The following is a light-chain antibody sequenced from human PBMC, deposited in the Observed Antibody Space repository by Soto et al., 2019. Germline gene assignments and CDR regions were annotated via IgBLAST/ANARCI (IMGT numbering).Light chain of an antibody. Sequence: DIQMTQSPSTLSASVGERVTITYRARQTIDSWFAWYQQRPGTPPNLLIYKTSTLASWAPSRFSGSGSGTEFTLTINSLQPDDFATYYCSQYHIYSGTFGQGTKVDIK. CDR2: KTS. CDR3: SQYHIYSGT. V-gene: IGKV1-5*03. J-gene: IGKJ1*01. CDR1: QTIDSW.